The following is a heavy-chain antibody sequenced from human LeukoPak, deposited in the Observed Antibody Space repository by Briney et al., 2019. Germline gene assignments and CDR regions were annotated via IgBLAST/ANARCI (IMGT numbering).Heavy chain of an antibody. CDR2: IKQDGSEK. Sequence: GGSLRLSCAASGFTFSSYWMSWVRQAPGKGLEWVANIKQDGSEKYYVDSVKGRFTVSRDNAKKSLYLQMNSLRAEDTAVYYCARDTMVRGIMPIFDPWGQGTQVTVSS. V-gene: IGHV3-7*01. J-gene: IGHJ5*02. CDR3: ARDTMVRGIMPIFDP. CDR1: GFTFSSYW. D-gene: IGHD3-10*01.